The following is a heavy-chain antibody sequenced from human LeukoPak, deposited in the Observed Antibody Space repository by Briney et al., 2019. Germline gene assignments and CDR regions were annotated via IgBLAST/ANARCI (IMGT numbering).Heavy chain of an antibody. Sequence: SETLSLTCTVSDGSITNYDWSWVRQPPGKGLEFIGHVHYSGTASYNPSLRSRVTISIDTSKKHFFLKLKSVTAADTAVYYCARDPRGYGANAFDYWGQGALVTVSS. CDR1: DGSITNYD. CDR2: VHYSGTA. CDR3: ARDPRGYGANAFDY. J-gene: IGHJ4*02. D-gene: IGHD4-23*01. V-gene: IGHV4-59*01.